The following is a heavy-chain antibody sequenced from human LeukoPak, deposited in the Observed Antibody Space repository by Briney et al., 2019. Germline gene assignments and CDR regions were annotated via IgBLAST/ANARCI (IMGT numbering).Heavy chain of an antibody. Sequence: PSQTLSLTCTVSGGSISSGGHYWNWIRQLPGKGLEWIGDIYYSGSTYYNPSLKSRLTISVDTSKNQFSLKLNSVTAADTAVYYCARLSSTSSSPWYYYYGMDVWGQGTTVTVSS. CDR3: ARLSSTSSSPWYYYYGMDV. CDR2: IYYSGST. J-gene: IGHJ6*02. V-gene: IGHV4-31*03. CDR1: GGSISSGGHY. D-gene: IGHD2-2*01.